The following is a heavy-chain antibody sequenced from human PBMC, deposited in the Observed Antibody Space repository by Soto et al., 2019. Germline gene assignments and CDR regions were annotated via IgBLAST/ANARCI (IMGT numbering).Heavy chain of an antibody. J-gene: IGHJ6*02. CDR3: AKDRGQFGNYYGMDV. V-gene: IGHV3-30*18. D-gene: IGHD3-16*01. Sequence: GGSLRLSCAASGFTFNSNGMHWVRRAPGKGLQWVAVISYDVYDKYYVDSVKGRFTISRDNSKNTLYLQMDSLRAEDTGVYYCAKDRGQFGNYYGMDVWGQGTTVTVSS. CDR1: GFTFNSNG. CDR2: ISYDVYDK.